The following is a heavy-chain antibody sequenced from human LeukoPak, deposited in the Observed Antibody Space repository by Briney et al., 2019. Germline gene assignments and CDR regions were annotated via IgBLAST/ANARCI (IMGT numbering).Heavy chain of an antibody. V-gene: IGHV1-69*13. CDR2: IIPIFGTA. J-gene: IGHJ4*02. Sequence: SVKVSCKASGYTFTSYGISWVRQAPGQGLEWMGGIIPIFGTANYAQKFQGRVTITADESTSTAYMELSSLRSEDTAVYYCARGRRSLYCGGDCYPLYYFDYWGQGTLVTVSS. CDR1: GYTFTSYG. CDR3: ARGRRSLYCGGDCYPLYYFDY. D-gene: IGHD2-21*02.